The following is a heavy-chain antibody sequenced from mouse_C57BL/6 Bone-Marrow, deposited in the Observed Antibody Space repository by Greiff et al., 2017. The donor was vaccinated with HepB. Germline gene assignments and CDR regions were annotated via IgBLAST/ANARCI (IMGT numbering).Heavy chain of an antibody. CDR1: GYTFTSYW. CDR3: ASWGLITTVPAMDY. J-gene: IGHJ4*01. D-gene: IGHD1-1*01. Sequence: QVQLQQPGAELVMPGASVKLSCKASGYTFTSYWMHWVKQRPGQGLEWIGEIDPSDSYTNYNQKFKGKSTLTVDKSSSTAYMQLSSLTSEDSAVYYCASWGLITTVPAMDYWGQGTSVTVSS. V-gene: IGHV1-69*01. CDR2: IDPSDSYT.